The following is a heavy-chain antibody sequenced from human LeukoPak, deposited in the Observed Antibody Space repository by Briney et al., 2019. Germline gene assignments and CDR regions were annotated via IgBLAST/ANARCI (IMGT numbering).Heavy chain of an antibody. CDR1: GGSISSGDYY. CDR2: IYYSGST. J-gene: IGHJ6*02. D-gene: IGHD5-12*01. CDR3: AREGMGPQVATMEFGYYYGMDV. V-gene: IGHV4-30-4*01. Sequence: SQTLSLTCTVSGGSISSGDYYWGWIRQPPGKGLEWIGYIYYSGSTYYNPSLKSRVTISVDTSKNQFSLKLSSVTAADTAVYYCAREGMGPQVATMEFGYYYGMDVWGQGTTVTVSS.